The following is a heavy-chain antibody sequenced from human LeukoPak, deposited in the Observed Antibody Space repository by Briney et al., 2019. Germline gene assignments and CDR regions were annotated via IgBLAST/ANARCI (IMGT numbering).Heavy chain of an antibody. CDR1: GFTFSSYA. CDR3: AKPRGDGYNYLEYYFDY. D-gene: IGHD5-24*01. CDR2: ISGSGGST. Sequence: GGSLRLSCAASGFTFSSYAMHWVRQAPGKGLEWVSAISGSGGSTYYADSVKGRFTISRDNSKNTLYLQMNSLRAEDTAVYYCAKPRGDGYNYLEYYFDYWGQGTLVTVSS. J-gene: IGHJ4*02. V-gene: IGHV3-23*01.